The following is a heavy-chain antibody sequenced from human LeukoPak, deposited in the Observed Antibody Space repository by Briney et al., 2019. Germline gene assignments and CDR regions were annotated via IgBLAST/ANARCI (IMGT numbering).Heavy chain of an antibody. CDR2: IIPIFGTA. CDR1: GGTFSSYA. D-gene: IGHD4-17*01. Sequence: ASVKVSCKASGGTFSSYAISWVRQAPGQGLEWMGGIIPIFGTANYAQKFQGRVTITADESTSTAYMELSSLRSEDTAVYYCAKDGDYDPWGYYYGMDVWGQGTTVTVSS. V-gene: IGHV1-69*13. CDR3: AKDGDYDPWGYYYGMDV. J-gene: IGHJ6*02.